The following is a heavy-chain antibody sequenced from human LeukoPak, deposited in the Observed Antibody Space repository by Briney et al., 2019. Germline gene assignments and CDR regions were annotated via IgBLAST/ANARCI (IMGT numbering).Heavy chain of an antibody. CDR2: ISYDGSNK. Sequence: GRSLRLSCAASGFTFSSYGMHWVRQAPGKGLEWVAVISYDGSNKYYADSAKGRFTIFRDNSKNTLYLQMNSLRAEDTAVYYCAKDSGYDYYYYYGMDVWGQGTTVTVSS. J-gene: IGHJ6*02. CDR1: GFTFSSYG. D-gene: IGHD5-12*01. CDR3: AKDSGYDYYYYYGMDV. V-gene: IGHV3-30*18.